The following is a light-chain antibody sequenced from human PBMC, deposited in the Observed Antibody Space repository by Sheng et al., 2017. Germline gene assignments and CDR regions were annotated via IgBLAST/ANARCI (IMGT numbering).Light chain of an antibody. CDR2: DAS. CDR3: QQRSNWPPLT. J-gene: IGKJ4*01. CDR1: RSLGTS. Sequence: EIVLTQSPGTLFLSPGETATLSCRASRSLGTSLAWYQQKPAQAPRLLLFDASNRASDIPVRFSGSGSGTDFTLTISSLEPEDFAVYYCQQRSNWPPLTFGGGTKVEIK. V-gene: IGKV3-11*01.